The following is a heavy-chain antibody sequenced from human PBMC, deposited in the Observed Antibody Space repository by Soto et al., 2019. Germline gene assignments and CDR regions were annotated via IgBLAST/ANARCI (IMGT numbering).Heavy chain of an antibody. V-gene: IGHV3-30-3*01. CDR1: GFIFSSYA. Sequence: QVPLVESGGGVVQPGRSLRLSCAASGFIFSSYAMHWVRQAPGKGLEWVALISYDGSNKYYGDSVKGRFTISRDNSKNTLYLQMNSLRAEDTAVYYCARVSALRAFDPWGQGTLVTVSS. J-gene: IGHJ5*02. D-gene: IGHD2-15*01. CDR3: ARVSALRAFDP. CDR2: ISYDGSNK.